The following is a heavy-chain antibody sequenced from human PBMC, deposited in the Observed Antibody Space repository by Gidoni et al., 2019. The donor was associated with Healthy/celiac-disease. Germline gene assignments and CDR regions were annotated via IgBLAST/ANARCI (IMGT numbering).Heavy chain of an antibody. V-gene: IGHV3-66*02. D-gene: IGHD2-2*02. CDR3: ARQYRRGYFDD. CDR2: IYSGGST. CDR1: GFTVSRNY. Sequence: PLVESGGGLVQPGAFLRVSCAASGFTVSRNYMSWVRQAPGKGLEWVSVIYSGGSTYYADSVKGRFTISRDNSKNTLYLQMNSLRAEDTAGYYCARQYRRGYFDDWGQGTLVTVSS. J-gene: IGHJ4*02.